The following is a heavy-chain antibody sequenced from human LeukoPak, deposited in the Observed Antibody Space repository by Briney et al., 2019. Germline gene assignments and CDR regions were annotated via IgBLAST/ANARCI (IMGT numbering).Heavy chain of an antibody. V-gene: IGHV3-74*01. CDR1: GFTFSSHW. Sequence: PGGSLRLPCAASGFTFSSHWMHWVRQAPGKGLVWASNLNGDGSVRSYADSVKGRFTISRDNAKNTLYLQMNSLRAEDTAVYYCARGTIAAAGTDYWGQGTLVTVSS. CDR2: LNGDGSVR. D-gene: IGHD6-13*01. CDR3: ARGTIAAAGTDY. J-gene: IGHJ4*02.